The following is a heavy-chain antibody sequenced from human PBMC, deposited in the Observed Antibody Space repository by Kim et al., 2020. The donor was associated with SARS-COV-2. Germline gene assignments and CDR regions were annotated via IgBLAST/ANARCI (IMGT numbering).Heavy chain of an antibody. V-gene: IGHV3-23*01. D-gene: IGHD3-10*01. CDR3: AKDTDYYGSGSPPTPDY. J-gene: IGHJ4*02. CDR1: GFTFSSYA. Sequence: GGSLRLSCAASGFTFSSYAMSWVRQAPGKGLEWVSAISGSGVSTYYADSVKGRFTISRDNSKNTLYLQMNSLRAEDTAVYYCAKDTDYYGSGSPPTPDYWGQGTLVTVSS. CDR2: ISGSGVST.